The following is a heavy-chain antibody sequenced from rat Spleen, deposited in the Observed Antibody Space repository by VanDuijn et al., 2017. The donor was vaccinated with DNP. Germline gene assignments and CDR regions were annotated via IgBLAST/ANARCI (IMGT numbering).Heavy chain of an antibody. CDR2: ISYSGSP. CDR1: GSSITSNY. V-gene: IGHV3-1*01. Sequence: EVRLQESGPGLVKPSQSLSLTCSVTGSSITSNYWGWIRQFPGNKMEYIGHISYSGSPNYNPTLKSRISITRDTSKNQFFLHLSSVTTEDTATFYCARWRIGPHYFDYWGQGVMVTVSS. J-gene: IGHJ2*01. CDR3: ARWRIGPHYFDY. D-gene: IGHD1-11*01.